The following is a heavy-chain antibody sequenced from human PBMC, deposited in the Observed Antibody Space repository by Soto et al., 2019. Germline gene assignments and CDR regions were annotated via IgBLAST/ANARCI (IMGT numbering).Heavy chain of an antibody. J-gene: IGHJ5*02. CDR1: GFTFSSYW. CDR3: ARRINVLRFLEWHNWFDP. CDR2: IKQDGSEK. V-gene: IGHV3-7*01. Sequence: GSLRLSCAASGFTFSSYWMSWVRQAAGKGLEWVANIKQDGSEKYYVDSVKGRFTISRDNAKNSLYLQMNSLRAEDTAVYYRARRINVLRFLEWHNWFDPWGQGTLVTVSS. D-gene: IGHD3-3*01.